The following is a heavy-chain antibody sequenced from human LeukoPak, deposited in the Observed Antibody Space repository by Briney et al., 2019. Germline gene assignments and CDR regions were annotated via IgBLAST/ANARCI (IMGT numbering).Heavy chain of an antibody. J-gene: IGHJ4*02. CDR1: GGSFSGYY. CDR3: ARDSWIQLWSSLDY. CDR2: INHSGST. V-gene: IGHV4-34*01. Sequence: SETLSLTCAVYGGSFSGYYWSWIRQPPGKGLEWIGEINHSGSTNYNPSLKSRVTISVDTSKNQFSLKLSSVTAADTAVYYCARDSWIQLWSSLDYWGQGTLVTVSS. D-gene: IGHD5-18*01.